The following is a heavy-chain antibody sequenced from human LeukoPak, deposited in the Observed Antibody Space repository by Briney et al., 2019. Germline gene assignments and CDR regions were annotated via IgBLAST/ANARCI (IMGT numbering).Heavy chain of an antibody. Sequence: GRSLRLSCAASGLTFDEYAMHWVGQAPGRGGEGVAGISWNSGSIGYADSVRGRFTISRDNAKNTLYLQMNSLRAEDTAVYYCAKEYCSSTSCYAFDIWGQGTMVTVSS. CDR2: ISWNSGSI. D-gene: IGHD2-2*01. CDR3: AKEYCSSTSCYAFDI. J-gene: IGHJ3*02. CDR1: GLTFDEYA. V-gene: IGHV3-9*01.